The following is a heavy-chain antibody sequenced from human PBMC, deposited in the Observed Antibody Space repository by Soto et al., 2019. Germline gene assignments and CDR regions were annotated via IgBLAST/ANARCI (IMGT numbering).Heavy chain of an antibody. J-gene: IGHJ3*01. D-gene: IGHD7-27*01. CDR2: IYYSGST. CDR1: GGSISSSSYY. CDR3: ARAWGYAFDF. Sequence: SETLSLTCTVSGGSISSSSYYWSWIRQPPGKGLEWIGYIYYSGSTNYNPSLKSRVTISVDTSKNQFSLKLSSVTAADTAVYYCARAWGYAFDFWGQGTMVTVSS. V-gene: IGHV4-61*01.